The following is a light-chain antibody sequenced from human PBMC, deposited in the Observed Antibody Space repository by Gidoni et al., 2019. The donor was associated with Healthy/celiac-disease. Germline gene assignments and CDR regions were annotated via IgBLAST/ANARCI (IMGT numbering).Light chain of an antibody. Sequence: DSQMTQSPSSLSASVGDRVTITCRASQSISSYLNLYPQKPGKAPKLLIYSASSLQSGVPSRFSCSGSGTDFTLTLSSLQPEDFATYYCQQSYSSWTFGQGTKVEIK. CDR3: QQSYSSWT. J-gene: IGKJ1*01. V-gene: IGKV1-39*01. CDR2: SAS. CDR1: QSISSY.